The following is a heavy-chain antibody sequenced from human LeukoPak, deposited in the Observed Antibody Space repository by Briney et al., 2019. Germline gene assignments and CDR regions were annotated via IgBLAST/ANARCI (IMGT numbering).Heavy chain of an antibody. J-gene: IGHJ5*02. D-gene: IGHD4-17*01. CDR3: AREKDEHGDPGPLDA. V-gene: IGHV3-74*01. CDR2: IYNDGSTT. Sequence: GGSLRLSCAASGFMFSKSWMHWVRQVPGKGLVWVARIYNDGSTTNYADSVKGRFTISRDNAANTLVLQMSSLRAEDTAVYYGAREKDEHGDPGPLDAWGQGDLVTVSS. CDR1: GFMFSKSW.